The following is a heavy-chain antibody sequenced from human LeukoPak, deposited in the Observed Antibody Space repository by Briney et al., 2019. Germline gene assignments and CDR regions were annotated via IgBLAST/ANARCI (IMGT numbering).Heavy chain of an antibody. V-gene: IGHV4-59*01. Sequence: SETLSLTCTVSGDSINSYYWSWIRQPPGKGLEWIGYIYYSGSTNYNPSLKSRVTISVDTSKNQFSLKLSSVTAADTAEYYCARGVAARSYYYYGMDVWGQGTTVTVSS. D-gene: IGHD6-6*01. J-gene: IGHJ6*02. CDR3: ARGVAARSYYYYGMDV. CDR2: IYYSGST. CDR1: GDSINSYY.